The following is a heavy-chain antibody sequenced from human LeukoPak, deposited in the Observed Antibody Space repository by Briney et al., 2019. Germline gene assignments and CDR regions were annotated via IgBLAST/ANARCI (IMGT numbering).Heavy chain of an antibody. V-gene: IGHV4-39*01. CDR2: IYYRGST. D-gene: IGHD3-10*01. CDR1: GCSISSSSYY. J-gene: IGHJ4*02. CDR3: ASPQYYYGSGSYPFDY. Sequence: SETLSLTCAVSGCSISSSSYYWGWLRQPPGKGLEWIRSIYYRGSTHSNPSLKSHTTISVDTSKNQCSLKLSSVTAADTAVYYCASPQYYYGSGSYPFDYWGQGTLVTVSS.